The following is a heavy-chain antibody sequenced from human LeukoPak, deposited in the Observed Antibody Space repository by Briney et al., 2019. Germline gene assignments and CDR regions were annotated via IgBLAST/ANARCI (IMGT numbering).Heavy chain of an antibody. Sequence: SETLSLTCTVSGGSISTYSWSWIRQAPGKGLEWIGYIYYGGSSNPNPSLKSRVTMSLDTSKNQFSLKLSSVTAADTAVYYCARNGRGYSFDYWGQGTLVTVSS. CDR3: ARNGRGYSFDY. CDR2: IYYGGSS. J-gene: IGHJ4*02. V-gene: IGHV4-59*01. D-gene: IGHD2-8*01. CDR1: GGSISTYS.